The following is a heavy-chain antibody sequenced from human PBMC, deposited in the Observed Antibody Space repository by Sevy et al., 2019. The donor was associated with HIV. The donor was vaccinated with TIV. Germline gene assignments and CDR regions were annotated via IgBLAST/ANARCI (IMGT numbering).Heavy chain of an antibody. V-gene: IGHV3-7*01. CDR3: ARVGGYYSNYPFHD. Sequence: GGSLRLSCEASGFTFSSSWMSWVRQAPGKGLEWVANIKEDGSGKFYVDSVKGRFTISRDNTKNSLYLQMNSLRAEDTAVYYCARVGGYYSNYPFHDWGQGTLVTVSS. J-gene: IGHJ4*02. CDR2: IKEDGSGK. CDR1: GFTFSSSW. D-gene: IGHD4-4*01.